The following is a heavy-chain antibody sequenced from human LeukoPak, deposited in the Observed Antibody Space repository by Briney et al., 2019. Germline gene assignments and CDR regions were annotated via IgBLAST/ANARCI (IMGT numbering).Heavy chain of an antibody. CDR2: INPNSGGT. CDR3: AREAYDILTGLNWFDP. D-gene: IGHD3-9*01. Sequence: PSVKVSCKASGYTFTGYYMHWVRQAPGQGLGWMGWINPNSGGTNYAQKFQGRVTMTRDTSISTAYMELSRLRSDDTAVYYCAREAYDILTGLNWFDPWGQGTLVTVSS. V-gene: IGHV1-2*02. J-gene: IGHJ5*02. CDR1: GYTFTGYY.